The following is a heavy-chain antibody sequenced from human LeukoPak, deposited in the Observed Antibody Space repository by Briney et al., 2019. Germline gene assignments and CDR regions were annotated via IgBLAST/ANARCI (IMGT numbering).Heavy chain of an antibody. CDR3: ARRDPRTPNWFDP. J-gene: IGHJ5*02. CDR1: GGSISSYY. D-gene: IGHD1-14*01. V-gene: IGHV4-59*01. Sequence: SETLSLTCTVSGGSISSYYWSWIRQPPGKGLEWIGYIYYSGSTNYNPSLKSRVTISVDTSKNQFSLKLSSVTAAGTAVYYCARRDPRTPNWFDPWGQGTLVTVSS. CDR2: IYYSGST.